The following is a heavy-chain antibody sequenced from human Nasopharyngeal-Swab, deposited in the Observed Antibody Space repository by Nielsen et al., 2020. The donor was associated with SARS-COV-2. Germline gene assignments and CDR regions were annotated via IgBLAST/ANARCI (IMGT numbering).Heavy chain of an antibody. CDR2: IYYSGST. Sequence: WIRQPPGKGLEWIGYIYYSGSTYYNPSLKSQVTISVDTSKNQFSLKLSSVTAADTAVYYCARVSRYYYMDVWGKGTTVTVSS. V-gene: IGHV4-31*01. CDR3: ARVSRYYYMDV. J-gene: IGHJ6*03.